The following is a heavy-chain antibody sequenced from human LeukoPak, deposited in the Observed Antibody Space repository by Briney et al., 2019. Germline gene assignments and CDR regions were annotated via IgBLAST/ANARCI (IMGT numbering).Heavy chain of an antibody. V-gene: IGHV4-34*01. Sequence: PSETLPLTCAVYGGSFTGYYWSWIRQPPGKGLEWIGEGDHTGGTKYNPSLKSRVTISADSSKNQFSLKWYSVTAADTGLYYCAKNGQRGFSFDPWGQGTLVIVAS. J-gene: IGHJ5*02. CDR2: GDHTGGT. D-gene: IGHD2-8*01. CDR1: GGSFTGYY. CDR3: AKNGQRGFSFDP.